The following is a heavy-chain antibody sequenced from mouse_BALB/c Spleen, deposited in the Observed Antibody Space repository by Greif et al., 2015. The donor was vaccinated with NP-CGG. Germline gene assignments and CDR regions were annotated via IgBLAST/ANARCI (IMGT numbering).Heavy chain of an antibody. Sequence: EVKLMESGAELVKPGASVKLSCTASGFNIKDTYMHWVKQRPEQGLEWIGRIDPANGNTKYDPKFQGKATITADTSSNTAYLQLSSLTSEDTAVYYCARARPYYAMDYWGQGTSVTVSS. D-gene: IGHD3-1*01. CDR3: ARARPYYAMDY. CDR1: GFNIKDTY. CDR2: IDPANGNT. J-gene: IGHJ4*01. V-gene: IGHV14-3*02.